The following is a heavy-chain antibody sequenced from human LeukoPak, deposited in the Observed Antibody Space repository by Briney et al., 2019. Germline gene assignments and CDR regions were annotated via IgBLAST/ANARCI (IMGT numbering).Heavy chain of an antibody. V-gene: IGHV4-34*01. CDR2: INHSGST. J-gene: IGHJ6*02. CDR1: GGSFSGYY. Sequence: SETLSLTCAVYGGSFSGYYWSWIRQPPGKGLEWIGEINHSGSTNYNPSLRSRVTISVDKSKNQFSLKLSSVTAADTAVYYCARVGYYGSGSYYQSYYYYGMDVWGQGTTVTVSS. CDR3: ARVGYYGSGSYYQSYYYYGMDV. D-gene: IGHD3-10*01.